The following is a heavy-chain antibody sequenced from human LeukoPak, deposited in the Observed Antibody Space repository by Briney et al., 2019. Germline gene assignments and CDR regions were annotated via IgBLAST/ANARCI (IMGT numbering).Heavy chain of an antibody. CDR2: ISKSGSTI. D-gene: IGHD3-22*01. CDR3: ARDDDRPDNGLDY. CDR1: GFVFSTYW. J-gene: IGHJ4*02. Sequence: PGGSLRLSCAASGFVFSTYWMMWARQAPGKGLEWVSYISKSGSTIYYADSVKGRFTISRDNAKNSLYLQMNSLRAEDTAVYYCARDDDRPDNGLDYWGQGTLVTVSS. V-gene: IGHV3-48*01.